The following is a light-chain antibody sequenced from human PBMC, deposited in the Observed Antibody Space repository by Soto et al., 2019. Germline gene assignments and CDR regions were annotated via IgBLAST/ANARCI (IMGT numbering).Light chain of an antibody. J-gene: IGKJ2*01. CDR2: WAS. CDR1: QSVLYSSNNKNY. Sequence: DIVMTQSPDSLAVSLGERATINCRSSQSVLYSSNNKNYLAWYQQKPGQPPKLLIYWASTRESGVPDRFSGSGSGTDVTLTISSLQAEDAAVYYCQQYYNTPSYTFGQGTKLEIK. CDR3: QQYYNTPSYT. V-gene: IGKV4-1*01.